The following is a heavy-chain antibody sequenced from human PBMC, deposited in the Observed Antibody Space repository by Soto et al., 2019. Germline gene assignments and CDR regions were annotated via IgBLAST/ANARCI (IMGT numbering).Heavy chain of an antibody. V-gene: IGHV3-53*01. CDR1: GFTVNSNY. D-gene: IGHD3-10*01. CDR2: LYSGGTT. J-gene: IGHJ3*02. Sequence: GGSLRLSCAVSGFTVNSNYVSWVRQAPGKGLEWVSILYSGGTTHYADSVQGRFTISRDNSKNTLYLQMNSLRAEDTAVYYCARVRGIETAFDIWGQGTMVTVSS. CDR3: ARVRGIETAFDI.